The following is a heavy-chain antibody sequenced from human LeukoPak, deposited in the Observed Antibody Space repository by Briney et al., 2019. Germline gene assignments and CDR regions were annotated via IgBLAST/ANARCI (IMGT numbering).Heavy chain of an antibody. CDR2: ITPFNGNT. D-gene: IGHD1-26*01. J-gene: IGHJ3*02. CDR3: ASGSGSYLDAFDI. CDR1: GYTFTYRY. V-gene: IGHV1-45*02. Sequence: ASVKVSCKASGYTFTYRYLHWVRQAPGQALEWMGWITPFNGNTNYAQKFQDRVTITGDRSMSTAYMELSSLRSEDTAMYYCASGSGSYLDAFDIWGQGTMVTVSS.